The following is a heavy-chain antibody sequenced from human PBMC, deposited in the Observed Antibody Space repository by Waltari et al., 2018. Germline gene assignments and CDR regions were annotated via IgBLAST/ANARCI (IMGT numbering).Heavy chain of an antibody. V-gene: IGHV3-48*03. CDR2: ISRSGTTT. CDR3: AWGRWDV. D-gene: IGHD3-16*01. CDR1: GFTFSSVE. Sequence: EVQLVESGGGLAQPGGSLRLSCAASGFTFSSVEMNWVRQAPGKGREWFSYISRSGTTTDYADSVKGRFTISRDNAKDSLYLQMNSLSVEDTGVYYCAWGRWDVWGQGTTVTVSS. J-gene: IGHJ6*02.